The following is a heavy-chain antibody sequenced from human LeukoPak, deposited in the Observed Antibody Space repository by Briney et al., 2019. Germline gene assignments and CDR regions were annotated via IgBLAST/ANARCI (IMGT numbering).Heavy chain of an antibody. J-gene: IGHJ4*02. CDR2: ISSGGNTI. D-gene: IGHD5-18*01. CDR3: AREGTAMVSFDY. V-gene: IGHV3-48*03. Sequence: QPGGSLRLSCAASGFTFSSYEMNWVRQAPGKGLEWASYISSGGNTIYYADSVKGRFTISRDNAKNSLYLQMNSLRAEDTAVYYCAREGTAMVSFDYWGQGTLVTVSS. CDR1: GFTFSSYE.